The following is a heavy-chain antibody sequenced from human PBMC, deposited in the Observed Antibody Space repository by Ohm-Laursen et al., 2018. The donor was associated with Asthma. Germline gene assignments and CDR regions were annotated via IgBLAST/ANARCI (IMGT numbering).Heavy chain of an antibody. CDR2: IYYSGST. CDR1: GDSISSGNNY. Sequence: TLSLTCTVSGDSISSGNNYWSWIRQHPGKGLEWIGYIYYSGSTYYNPSLKSRVTISVDTSKNQFSLKLSSVTAADTAVYYCARFSVVVRGVSLDYYGMDVWGQGTTVTVSS. D-gene: IGHD3-10*01. CDR3: ARFSVVVRGVSLDYYGMDV. V-gene: IGHV4-31*03. J-gene: IGHJ6*02.